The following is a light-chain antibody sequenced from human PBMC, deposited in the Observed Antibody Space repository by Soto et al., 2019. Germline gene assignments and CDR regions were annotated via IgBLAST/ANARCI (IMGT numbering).Light chain of an antibody. CDR3: QQASSFPLT. CDR2: SAS. V-gene: IGKV1-12*01. J-gene: IGKJ4*01. Sequence: IQMTQSPSSVSASVGDTVTITCRASQGIGSWLAWYHQIPGKAPKLLIYSASSLQSGTPSRFTGRESGAAFTLTIPNLQPAAVEVYHSQQASSFPLTFGGGTKVEIK. CDR1: QGIGSW.